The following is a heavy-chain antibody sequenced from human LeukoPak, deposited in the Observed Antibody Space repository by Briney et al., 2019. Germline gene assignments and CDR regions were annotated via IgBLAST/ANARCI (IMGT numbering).Heavy chain of an antibody. CDR1: GFTFSNYS. J-gene: IGHJ4*02. Sequence: GGSLRLSCAASGFTFSNYSMNWVRQAPGKGLEWVSSISSAVDKTYHADSVKGRFTISRDNSKNTLYLQMNGLRAEDTAVYYCAKGTVRFLEWSQRGYFDYWGQGILVTVSS. V-gene: IGHV3-23*01. CDR2: ISSAVDKT. CDR3: AKGTVRFLEWSQRGYFDY. D-gene: IGHD3-3*01.